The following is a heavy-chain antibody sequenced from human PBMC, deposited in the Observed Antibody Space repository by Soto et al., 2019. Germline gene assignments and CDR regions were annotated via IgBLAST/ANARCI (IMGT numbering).Heavy chain of an antibody. D-gene: IGHD7-27*01. CDR1: GGTFSSYT. CDR2: FIPILGIA. V-gene: IGHV1-69*02. Sequence: SVKVSCRASGGTFSSYTISWVRQAPGQGLEWMGRFIPILGIANYAQKFQGRVTITADKSTSTAYMELSSLRSEDTAVYYCNWARASYDAFDIWGQGTMVTVSS. CDR3: NWARASYDAFDI. J-gene: IGHJ3*02.